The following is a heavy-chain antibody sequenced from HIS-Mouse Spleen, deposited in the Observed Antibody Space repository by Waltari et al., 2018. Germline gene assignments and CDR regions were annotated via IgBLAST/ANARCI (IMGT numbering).Heavy chain of an antibody. V-gene: IGHV4-34*01. J-gene: IGHJ4*02. D-gene: IGHD4-4*01. CDR3: ARDYSNYLYYFDY. CDR2: INHSGST. Sequence: QVQLQQWGAGLLKPSETLSLTCAVSGGLFSGYYWSWIRQPPGKGLEWIGEINHSGSTNYNPSLKSRVTISVDTSKNQFSLKLSSVTAADTAVYYCARDYSNYLYYFDYWGQGTLVTVSS. CDR1: GGLFSGYY.